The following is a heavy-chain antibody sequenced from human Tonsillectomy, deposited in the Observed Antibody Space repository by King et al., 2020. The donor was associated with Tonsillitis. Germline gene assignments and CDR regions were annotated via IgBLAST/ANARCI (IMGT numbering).Heavy chain of an antibody. CDR3: ARDGGPQLDNSDAFDI. Sequence: QLQESGPGLVKPSQTLSLTCTVSGGSISSGDYYWSWIRQPPGKGLEWIGYIYYSGSNYYNPSLKSRVTISVDTSKNQFSLKLSSVTAADTAVYYCARDGGPQLDNSDAFDIWGQGTMVTVSS. CDR2: IYYSGSN. V-gene: IGHV4-30-4*01. D-gene: IGHD2-2*01. J-gene: IGHJ3*02. CDR1: GGSISSGDYY.